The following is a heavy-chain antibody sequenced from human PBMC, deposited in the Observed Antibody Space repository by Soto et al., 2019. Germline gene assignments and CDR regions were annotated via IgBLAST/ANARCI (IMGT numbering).Heavy chain of an antibody. J-gene: IGHJ2*01. V-gene: IGHV3-23*01. CDR3: AKEPVGPDWYFDL. CDR2: ISGSGIST. Sequence: DVQLLESGGGLVQPGGSLRLPCEALGLTFRGYAMSGVGQAPGKGLEGVSGISGSGISTHYADSVKGRFTVSRDNSKNTLYLQMNSLRAEDTAVYNCAKEPVGPDWYFDLWGRGTLVTVSS. CDR1: GLTFRGYA.